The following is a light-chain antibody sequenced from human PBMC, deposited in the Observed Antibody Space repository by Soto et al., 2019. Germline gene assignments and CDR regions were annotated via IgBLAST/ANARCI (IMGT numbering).Light chain of an antibody. J-gene: IGKJ1*01. CDR1: QGISSY. CDR2: AAS. V-gene: IGKV1-17*03. Sequence: DIQMTQSPSAMSASVGDGITITCRASQGISSYLAWFQQKPGRVPKRLIYAASSLQSGVPSRFSGSGSGTEFTLTISSPQPEDFATYYCVQHISYPWTFGQGTKVDIK. CDR3: VQHISYPWT.